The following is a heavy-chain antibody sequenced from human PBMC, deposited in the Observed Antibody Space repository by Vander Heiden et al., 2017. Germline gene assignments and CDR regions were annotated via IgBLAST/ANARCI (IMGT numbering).Heavy chain of an antibody. CDR2: IIPIFGTA. J-gene: IGHJ6*02. CDR3: AVAMYYYDSSGYYPRDYYYGMDV. V-gene: IGHV1-69*01. CDR1: GGTFSSSA. Sequence: QVQLVQSGDEVKKPGSSVKVSCKAPGGTFSSSAISWVRQAPGQGLEWMGGIIPIFGTANYAQKFQGRVTITADESTSTAYMELSSLRSEDTAVYYCAVAMYYYDSSGYYPRDYYYGMDVWGQGTTVTVSS. D-gene: IGHD3-22*01.